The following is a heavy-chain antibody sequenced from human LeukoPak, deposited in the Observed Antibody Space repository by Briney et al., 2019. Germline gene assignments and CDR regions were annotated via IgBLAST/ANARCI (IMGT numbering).Heavy chain of an antibody. CDR2: INPNSGGT. V-gene: IGHV1-2*02. CDR1: GYTFTDYY. Sequence: APVKVSCKASGYTFTDYYMHWVRQAPGQGLEWMGWINPNSGGTNFAQKLQGRVTMTRDTSISTAYMELSRLRSDDTAVYYCARASTFYSYGMDVWGQGTTVTVSS. J-gene: IGHJ6*02. CDR3: ARASTFYSYGMDV. D-gene: IGHD3-16*01.